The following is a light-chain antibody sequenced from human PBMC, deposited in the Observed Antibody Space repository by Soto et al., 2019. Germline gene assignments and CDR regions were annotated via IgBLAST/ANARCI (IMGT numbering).Light chain of an antibody. Sequence: DIQMTQSPSSLSASVGDRVTITCRASQGIRDDLAWYQQKPGKAPKRLIYTASTLQSGVPSRFSGSGSGTEFTLTISSLQPEDFATYYCLQHNSYPRTFGQGTNVEMK. J-gene: IGKJ1*01. CDR2: TAS. CDR3: LQHNSYPRT. V-gene: IGKV1-17*01. CDR1: QGIRDD.